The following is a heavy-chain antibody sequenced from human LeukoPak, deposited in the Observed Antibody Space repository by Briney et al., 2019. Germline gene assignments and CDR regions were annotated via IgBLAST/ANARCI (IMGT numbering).Heavy chain of an antibody. CDR3: ARGDTQSKYRQFDS. Sequence: RGSLRLSCAASGFTLDTYWMSWVRQAPGKGLEWVANIKQDGSEKDYVDSVKGRFTISRDNAKNSLYLQMNSLRAEDTGVYYCARGDTQSKYRQFDSWGQGSLVIVSS. CDR2: IKQDGSEK. V-gene: IGHV3-7*04. J-gene: IGHJ4*02. CDR1: GFTLDTYW. D-gene: IGHD3-16*02.